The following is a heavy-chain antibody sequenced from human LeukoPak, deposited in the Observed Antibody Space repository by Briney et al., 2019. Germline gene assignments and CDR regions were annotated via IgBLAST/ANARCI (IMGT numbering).Heavy chain of an antibody. D-gene: IGHD3-22*01. CDR2: IYTSGRP. J-gene: IGHJ5*02. V-gene: IGHV4-4*07. CDR1: CVSISSYY. Sequence: SETLSLARTVSCVSISSYYWSWNRQPAGEGLECIGHIYTSGRPNYNPSLKSRVTMSVDTSKKQFSLKLSSVTAADTAVYYCARGVYYSDSSGYYVGTHDPWGQGTLVTVSS. CDR3: ARGVYYSDSSGYYVGTHDP.